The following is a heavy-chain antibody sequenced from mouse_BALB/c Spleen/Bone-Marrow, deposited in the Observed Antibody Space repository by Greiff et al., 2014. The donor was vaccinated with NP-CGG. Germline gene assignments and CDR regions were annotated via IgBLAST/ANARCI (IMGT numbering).Heavy chain of an antibody. V-gene: IGHV1-87*01. D-gene: IGHD1-2*01. CDR1: GYTFTSYW. Sequence: VQLQQSGAELARPGASVKLSCKASGYTFTSYWMQWVKQRPGQGLEWIGAIYPGDGDTRYTQKSKGKATLTADKSSSTAYMQLSSLASEDSAVYYCARRDYGIRENCYAMDYWGQGTSVTVSS. J-gene: IGHJ4*01. CDR2: IYPGDGDT. CDR3: ARRDYGIRENCYAMDY.